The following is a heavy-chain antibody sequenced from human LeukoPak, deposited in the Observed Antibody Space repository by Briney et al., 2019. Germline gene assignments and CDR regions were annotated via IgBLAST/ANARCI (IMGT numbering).Heavy chain of an antibody. J-gene: IGHJ6*02. Sequence: SETLSLTCTVSGGSMSSYYWSWIRQPPGKGLEWIGYLYYSGSTNYNPSLKSRVTISVDTSKNQFSLRLSSVTAADTAVYYCARDRPLGYCSSTSCYPYYYGMDVWGQGTTVTVSS. V-gene: IGHV4-59*12. CDR1: GGSMSSYY. CDR2: LYYSGST. CDR3: ARDRPLGYCSSTSCYPYYYGMDV. D-gene: IGHD2-2*01.